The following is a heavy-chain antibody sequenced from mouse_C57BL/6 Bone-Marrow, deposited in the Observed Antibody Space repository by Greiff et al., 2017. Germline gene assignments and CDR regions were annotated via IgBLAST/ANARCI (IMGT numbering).Heavy chain of an antibody. V-gene: IGHV5-4*01. CDR1: GFTFSSYA. Sequence: EVKLVESGGGLVKPGGSLKLSCAASGFTFSSYAMSWVRQTPEKRLEWVATISDGGSYTYYPDNVKGRFTISRDNAKNNLYLQISHLKSEDTAMYYCARDSGYFAWFAYWGQGTLVTVSA. J-gene: IGHJ3*01. D-gene: IGHD2-3*01. CDR3: ARDSGYFAWFAY. CDR2: ISDGGSYT.